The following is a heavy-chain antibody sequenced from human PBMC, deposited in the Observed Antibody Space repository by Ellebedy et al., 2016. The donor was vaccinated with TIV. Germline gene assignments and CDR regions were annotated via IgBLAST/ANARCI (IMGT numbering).Heavy chain of an antibody. J-gene: IGHJ4*02. Sequence: GESLKISCAASGFTFINYGMNWLRQAPGKGLEWVAVISHDGIVDHYGDSVKGRFTISRDNSKNTLSLQMNSLRGDDTAVYYCAKERSARAAVALDYWGQGTLVTVSS. D-gene: IGHD6-19*01. CDR2: ISHDGIVD. CDR1: GFTFINYG. V-gene: IGHV3-30*18. CDR3: AKERSARAAVALDY.